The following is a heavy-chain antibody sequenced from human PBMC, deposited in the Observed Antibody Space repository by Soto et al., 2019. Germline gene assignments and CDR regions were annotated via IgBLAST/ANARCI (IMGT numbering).Heavy chain of an antibody. J-gene: IGHJ4*02. CDR3: AKGRGGSGSLTPRVDF. CDR2: ISGGGDTT. Sequence: VQLLESGGGLVQPGGSLRLSCAASGFTFNNYAMTWVRQAPGKGLEWVSAISGGGDTTSYADSVKGRFTVSRDGCKNTLYLQMISLRAEDTALYYCAKGRGGSGSLTPRVDFWGQGTLVTVSS. D-gene: IGHD3-10*01. CDR1: GFTFNNYA. V-gene: IGHV3-23*01.